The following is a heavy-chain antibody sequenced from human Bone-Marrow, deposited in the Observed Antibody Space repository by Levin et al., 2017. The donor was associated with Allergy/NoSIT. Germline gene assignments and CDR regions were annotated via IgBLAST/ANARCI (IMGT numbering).Heavy chain of an antibody. V-gene: IGHV3-30*18. CDR1: GFTFSSYG. J-gene: IGHJ4*02. Sequence: GESLKISCGASGFTFSSYGMHWVRQSPGKGLEWVAVISNDGAYDYYTDSVKGRFTISRDNPKNTLYLQMNNLRTEDTALYYCAKPQADSSIDFLINDWGQGTLVTVSS. CDR3: AKPQADSSIDFLIND. CDR2: ISNDGAYD. D-gene: IGHD3-16*01.